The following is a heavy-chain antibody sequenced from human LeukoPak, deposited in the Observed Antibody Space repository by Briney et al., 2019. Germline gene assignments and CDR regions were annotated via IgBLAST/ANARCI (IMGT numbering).Heavy chain of an antibody. Sequence: SQTLSLTCTVSGGSISSGSYYWSWIRQPAGKGLEWIGRIYTSGSTNYTPSLKSRVTISVDTSKNQFSLKLSSVTAADTAVYYCAGGSGSFDYWGQGTLVTVSS. D-gene: IGHD5-12*01. CDR1: GGSISSGSYY. CDR3: AGGSGSFDY. CDR2: IYTSGST. V-gene: IGHV4-61*02. J-gene: IGHJ4*02.